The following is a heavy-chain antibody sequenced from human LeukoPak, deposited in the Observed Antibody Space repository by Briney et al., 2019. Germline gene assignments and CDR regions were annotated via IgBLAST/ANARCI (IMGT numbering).Heavy chain of an antibody. V-gene: IGHV3-21*01. D-gene: IGHD3-22*01. Sequence: GGSLRLSCAASGFTFSSYSMNWVRQAPGKGLEWASSISSSSSYIYYADSVKGRFTISRDNAKNSLYLQMNSLRAEDTAVYYCAVDSSGYYYFDYWGQGTLVTVSS. CDR2: ISSSSSYI. J-gene: IGHJ4*02. CDR3: AVDSSGYYYFDY. CDR1: GFTFSSYS.